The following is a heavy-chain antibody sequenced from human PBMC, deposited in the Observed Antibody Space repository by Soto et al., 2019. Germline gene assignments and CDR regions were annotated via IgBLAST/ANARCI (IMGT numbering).Heavy chain of an antibody. D-gene: IGHD1-26*01. CDR2: INPRSCDT. CDR3: GRDGVGATPLGWFDP. V-gene: IGHV1-2*06. CDR1: GYTFIGYY. Sequence: QVQLVQSGAEVKKPVSSVKVSCKASGYTFIGYYIHCVRPDPGQGLEWMGRINPRSCDTTYAQKFQGRLTMTRDTSISTAYMELSSLRSDDTAVYYCGRDGVGATPLGWFDPWGQVSLVTVSS. J-gene: IGHJ5*02.